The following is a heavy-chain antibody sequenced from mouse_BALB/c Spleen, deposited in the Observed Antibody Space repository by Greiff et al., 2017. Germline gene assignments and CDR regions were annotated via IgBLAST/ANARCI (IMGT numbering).Heavy chain of an antibody. V-gene: IGHV5-17*02. D-gene: IGHD2-4*01. CDR3: ARLGDYDAWYFDV. CDR2: ISSGSSTI. Sequence: DVKLVESGGGLVQPGGSRKLSCAASGFTFSSFGMHWVRQAPEKGLEWVAYISSGSSTIYYADTVKGRFTISRDNPKNTLFLQMTSLRSEDTAMYYCARLGDYDAWYFDVWGAGTTVTVSS. CDR1: GFTFSSFG. J-gene: IGHJ1*01.